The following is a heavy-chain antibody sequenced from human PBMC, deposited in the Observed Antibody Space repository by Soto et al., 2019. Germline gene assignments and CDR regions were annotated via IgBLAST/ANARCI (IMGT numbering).Heavy chain of an antibody. CDR3: ARHNYGSGSTYFDY. CDR2: IYYSGRT. V-gene: IGHV4-59*08. D-gene: IGHD3-10*01. J-gene: IGHJ4*02. Sequence: QVQLQESGPGLVKPSETLSLTCTVSGGSISSYYWSWIRQTPGKGLEWIGYIYYSGRTNYNPSLKSRVTISVDTSKNQFSLKLNSITAADTAVYYCARHNYGSGSTYFDYWGQGTLVTVSS. CDR1: GGSISSYY.